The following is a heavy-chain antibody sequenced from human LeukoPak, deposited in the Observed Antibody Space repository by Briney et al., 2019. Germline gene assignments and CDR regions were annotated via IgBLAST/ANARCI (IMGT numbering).Heavy chain of an antibody. J-gene: IGHJ4*02. CDR1: GGSISSGGYY. CDR3: ARVRCSGGSCYYDN. D-gene: IGHD2-15*01. V-gene: IGHV4-31*03. CDR2: IYYSGST. Sequence: TLSLTCTVSGGSISSGGYYWSWIRQHPGKGLEWIGYIYYSGSTYYNPSLKSRVTISVDTSKNQFSLKLSSVTAADTAVYYCARVRCSGGSCYYDNWGQGTLVTVSS.